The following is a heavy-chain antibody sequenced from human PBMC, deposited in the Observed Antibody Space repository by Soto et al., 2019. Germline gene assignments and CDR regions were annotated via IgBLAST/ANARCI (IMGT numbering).Heavy chain of an antibody. J-gene: IGHJ4*02. CDR1: GGATNNTQ. CDR2: LHYPGTT. Sequence: PSKTLSLTCADSGGATNNTQWSWLRLAPGKGLEWIGFLHYPGTTRYTPSLKSRVIISLDTSKNQFSLNLRSVTAADTAVYYCARGAGWYPDWGQGTLVTVSS. CDR3: ARGAGWYPD. D-gene: IGHD2-15*01. V-gene: IGHV4-59*01.